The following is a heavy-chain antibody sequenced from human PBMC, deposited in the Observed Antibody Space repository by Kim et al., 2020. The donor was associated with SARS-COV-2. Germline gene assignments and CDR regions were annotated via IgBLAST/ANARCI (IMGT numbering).Heavy chain of an antibody. CDR3: AREYIAATGNDAFDI. V-gene: IGHV4-34*01. D-gene: IGHD6-13*01. CDR1: GGSFSGYY. CDR2: INHRGST. J-gene: IGHJ3*02. Sequence: SETLSLTCAVYGGSFSGYYWSWIRQPPGKGLEWIGEINHRGSTNYNPSLKSRVAISIDTSKNQFSLKLSSVTAADPAVYYCAREYIAATGNDAFDIWGQGTMVTVSS.